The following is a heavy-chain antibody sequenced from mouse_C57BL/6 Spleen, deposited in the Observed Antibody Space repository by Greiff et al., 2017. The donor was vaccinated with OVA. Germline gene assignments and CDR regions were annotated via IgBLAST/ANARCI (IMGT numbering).Heavy chain of an antibody. CDR2: IYPRDGST. J-gene: IGHJ4*01. CDR3: ARWGYDDAMDY. CDR1: GYTFTSYD. V-gene: IGHV1-85*01. Sequence: VKLMESGPELVKPGASVKLSCKASGYTFTSYDINWVKQRPGQGLEWIGWIYPRDGSTKYNEKFKGKATLTVDTSSSTAYMELHSLTSEDSAVYFCARWGYDDAMDYWGQGTSVTVSS. D-gene: IGHD2-2*01.